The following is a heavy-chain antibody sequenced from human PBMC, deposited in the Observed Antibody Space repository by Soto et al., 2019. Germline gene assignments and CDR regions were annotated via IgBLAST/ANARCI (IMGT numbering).Heavy chain of an antibody. CDR3: AREGSYSAYNFAHGIQLWSFDF. J-gene: IGHJ4*02. D-gene: IGHD5-12*01. V-gene: IGHV4-4*07. CDR2: IFSSGST. CDR1: GGSINTFY. Sequence: AXATLSLTFTVSGGSINTFYWSWVRQPAGKGLEWIGRIFSSGSTSFNPSLESRVAMSVDTSKNHFSLNLSSVTAADMAVYYCAREGSYSAYNFAHGIQLWSFDFWGQGALVTVSS.